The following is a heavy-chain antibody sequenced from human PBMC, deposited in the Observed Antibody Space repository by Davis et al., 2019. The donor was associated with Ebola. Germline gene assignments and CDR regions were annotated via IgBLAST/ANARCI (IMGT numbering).Heavy chain of an antibody. D-gene: IGHD1-14*01. V-gene: IGHV3-74*01. Sequence: PSETLSLTCAASGFTFSSHWMHWVRQTPGKGLVWVSRINTDGGSTSYADSVKGRFTVSRDNAKNTLFLQMNSLRAEDTAVYYCARLIRFPGIGTDVWGQGTTVIVSS. CDR2: INTDGGST. CDR3: ARLIRFPGIGTDV. CDR1: GFTFSSHW. J-gene: IGHJ6*02.